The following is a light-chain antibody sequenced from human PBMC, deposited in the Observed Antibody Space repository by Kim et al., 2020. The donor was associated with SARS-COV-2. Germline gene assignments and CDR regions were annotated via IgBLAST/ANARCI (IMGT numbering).Light chain of an antibody. V-gene: IGKV3-20*01. Sequence: APGERATLSCRASQSVSSSYFAWYQQKPGQAPRPLIYGAFNRATGIPDRFSGSGSGTDFTLTISRLEPEDFAVYYCQQYSSSPWTFGQGTKVDIK. CDR1: QSVSSSY. CDR2: GAF. CDR3: QQYSSSPWT. J-gene: IGKJ1*01.